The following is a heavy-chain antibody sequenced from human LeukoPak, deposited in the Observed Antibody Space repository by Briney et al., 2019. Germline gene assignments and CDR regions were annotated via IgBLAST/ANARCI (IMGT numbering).Heavy chain of an antibody. CDR2: FDPEDGET. CDR3: ATDRTARLRSVNFDY. D-gene: IGHD6-6*01. V-gene: IGHV1-24*01. CDR1: GYTLTELS. J-gene: IGHJ4*02. Sequence: GGSVKVSCKVSGYTLTELSMHWVRQAPGKGLEWMGGFDPEDGETIYAQKFQGRVTMTEDTSTDTAYMELSSLRSEDTAVYYCATDRTARLRSVNFDYWGQGTLVTVSS.